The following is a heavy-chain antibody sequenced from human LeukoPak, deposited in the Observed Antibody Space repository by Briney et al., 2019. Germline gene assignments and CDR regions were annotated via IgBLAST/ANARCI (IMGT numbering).Heavy chain of an antibody. D-gene: IGHD1-7*01. Sequence: WASVKVSCKASGYTFTSYGISWVRQAPGQGLEWMGWISAYNGNTNYAQKLQGRVTMTTDTSTSTAYMELRSLRSDDTAVYYCARELELPPEDYYCYGMDVWGQGTTVTVSS. CDR1: GYTFTSYG. J-gene: IGHJ6*02. CDR2: ISAYNGNT. V-gene: IGHV1-18*01. CDR3: ARELELPPEDYYCYGMDV.